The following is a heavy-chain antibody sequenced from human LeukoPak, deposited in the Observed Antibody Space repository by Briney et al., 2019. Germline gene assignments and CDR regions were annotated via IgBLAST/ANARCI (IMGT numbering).Heavy chain of an antibody. CDR3: ARAKDIVVVPAANDY. Sequence: NPGGSLRLSCAASGFTFSSYSMNWVRQAPEKGLEWVSSISSSSSYIYYADSVKGRFTISRDNAKNSLYLQMNSLRAEDTAVYYCARAKDIVVVPAANDYWGQGTLVTVSS. D-gene: IGHD2-2*01. V-gene: IGHV3-21*01. J-gene: IGHJ4*02. CDR2: ISSSSSYI. CDR1: GFTFSSYS.